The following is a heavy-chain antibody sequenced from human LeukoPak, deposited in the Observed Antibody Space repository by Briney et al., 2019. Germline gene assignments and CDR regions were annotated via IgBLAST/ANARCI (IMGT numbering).Heavy chain of an antibody. J-gene: IGHJ4*02. D-gene: IGHD5-24*01. CDR1: GFTFSGYA. Sequence: GRSLRLSCAASGFTFSGYAMHWVRQAPGKGLEWVAVIWHDGSKKYHSDSVKGRFTISRDNSKNTLYLQMNSLRDEDTAVYYCARADRDGNRRFLDWGQGTLVTVSS. V-gene: IGHV3-33*01. CDR3: ARADRDGNRRFLD. CDR2: IWHDGSKK.